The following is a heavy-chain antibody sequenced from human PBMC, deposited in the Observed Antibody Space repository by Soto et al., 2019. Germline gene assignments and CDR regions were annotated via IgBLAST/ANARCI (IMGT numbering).Heavy chain of an antibody. CDR3: ARHEHTVTTVTYFDY. V-gene: IGHV4-39*01. Sequence: PSETLSLTCTVSGGSISSSSYYWGWIRQPPGKGLEWIGSIYYSGSTYYNPSLKSRVTISVDTSKNQFSLKLSSVTAADTAVYYCARHEHTVTTVTYFDYWGQGTLVTVSS. J-gene: IGHJ4*02. CDR2: IYYSGST. D-gene: IGHD4-17*01. CDR1: GGSISSSSYY.